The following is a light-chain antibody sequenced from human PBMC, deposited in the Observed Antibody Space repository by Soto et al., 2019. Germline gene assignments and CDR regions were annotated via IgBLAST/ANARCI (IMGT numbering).Light chain of an antibody. J-gene: IGKJ4*01. CDR1: QSVSSN. Sequence: EIVMTQSPATLSVSPGERATLSCRASQSVSSNLAWYQQKPGQAPRLLIYGASTRATGIPARFSGSGSGSEFTHTISSLKSEDFAVYYCQQYNNWPTCGGATKVEIK. V-gene: IGKV3-15*01. CDR3: QQYNNWPT. CDR2: GAS.